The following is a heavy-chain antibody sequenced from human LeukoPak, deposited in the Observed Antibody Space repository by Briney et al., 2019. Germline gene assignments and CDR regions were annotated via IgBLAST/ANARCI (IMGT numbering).Heavy chain of an antibody. CDR3: AKSRSRTEDY. CDR1: GFTFSSYA. J-gene: IGHJ4*02. Sequence: GGYLRLSCAASGFTFSSYAMSWLRQAPGKGLEWVSAISGSGGSTYYADSVKGRFTISRDNSKNTLYLQMNSLRAEDTAVDYCAKSRSRTEDYWGQGTLVTVSS. CDR2: ISGSGGST. V-gene: IGHV3-23*01. D-gene: IGHD1-14*01.